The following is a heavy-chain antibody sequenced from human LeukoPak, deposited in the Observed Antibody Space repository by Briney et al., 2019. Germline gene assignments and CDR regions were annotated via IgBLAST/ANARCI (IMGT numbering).Heavy chain of an antibody. CDR3: ARPICSGGSCYLGAFDI. CDR2: IYYSGST. Sequence: SETLSLTCTVSGGSISSGDYYWSWIRQPPGKGLEWIGYIYYSGSTYYNPSLKSRVTISVDTSKNQFSLKLSSVTAADMAVYYCARPICSGGSCYLGAFDIWGQGTMVTVSS. V-gene: IGHV4-30-4*08. CDR1: GGSISSGDYY. D-gene: IGHD2-15*01. J-gene: IGHJ3*02.